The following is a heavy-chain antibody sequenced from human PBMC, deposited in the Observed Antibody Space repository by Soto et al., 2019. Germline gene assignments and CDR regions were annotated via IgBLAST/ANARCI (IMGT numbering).Heavy chain of an antibody. V-gene: IGHV3-74*01. Sequence: EVQLVESGGGLLQPEGSLRLSCEASGFTFSSHWMHWVRQTPGKGLVWVSRVNFDGTTTNYADSVKGRLTISRDNAKNTVYLQMNSLRAEDTAVYYCARGGSGTYKLDNWGQGTLVTVSA. CDR2: VNFDGTTT. CDR1: GFTFSSHW. CDR3: ARGGSGTYKLDN. J-gene: IGHJ4*02. D-gene: IGHD3-10*01.